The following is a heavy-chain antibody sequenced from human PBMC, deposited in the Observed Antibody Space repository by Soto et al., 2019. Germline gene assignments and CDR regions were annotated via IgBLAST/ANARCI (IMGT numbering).Heavy chain of an antibody. J-gene: IGHJ6*02. Sequence: DVQLVESGGGLVKPAGSLRLSCAASGFTFSGDAMNWVRQSPGKGLEWVSSISTTSTYIYYTDSVKGRFTISRDNANNSLHLQMNDLRAEDTAVYYCARDYVMDVWGQGTTVTVSS. V-gene: IGHV3-21*01. D-gene: IGHD3-10*02. CDR3: ARDYVMDV. CDR2: ISTTSTYI. CDR1: GFTFSGDA.